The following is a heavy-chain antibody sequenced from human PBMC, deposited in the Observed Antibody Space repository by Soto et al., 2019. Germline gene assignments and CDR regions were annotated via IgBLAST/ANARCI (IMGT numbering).Heavy chain of an antibody. CDR1: GFTFTRYS. Sequence: GGSLRLSCAASGFTFTRYSINWVRQAPGKGLEWVSSISSTTNYIYYGDSMKGRFTISRDNAKNSLYLEMNSLRAEDTAVYYCARESEDLTSNFDYWGQGTLVTVSS. CDR2: ISSTTNYI. V-gene: IGHV3-21*06. CDR3: ARESEDLTSNFDY. J-gene: IGHJ4*02.